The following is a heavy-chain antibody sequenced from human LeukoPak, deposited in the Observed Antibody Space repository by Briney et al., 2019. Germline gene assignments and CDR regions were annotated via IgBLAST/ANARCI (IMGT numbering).Heavy chain of an antibody. J-gene: IGHJ4*02. D-gene: IGHD4-17*01. CDR2: IYYSGST. CDR1: GGSISSGDYY. CDR3: ARDNYGDSHFDY. Sequence: SETLSLTCTVSGGSISSGDYYWSWIRQPPGKGLEWIGYIYYSGSTYYNPSLKSRVTISVDTSKNQFSLKLSSVTAADTAVYYCARDNYGDSHFDYWGQGTLVTVSS. V-gene: IGHV4-30-4*01.